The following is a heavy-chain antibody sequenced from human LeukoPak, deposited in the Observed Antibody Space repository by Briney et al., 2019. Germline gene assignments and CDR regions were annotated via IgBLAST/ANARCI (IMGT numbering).Heavy chain of an antibody. J-gene: IGHJ4*02. V-gene: IGHV3-7*01. D-gene: IGHD1-14*01. Sequence: QAGGSLRLSCAASEFTFSYYAMSWVRQAPGKGLEWVANIKQDGSERYYVDSVKGRFTISRDNAKNSLYLQMNSLRAEDTAVYYCARGGYNLYWGQGTLVTVSS. CDR2: IKQDGSER. CDR1: EFTFSYYA. CDR3: ARGGYNLY.